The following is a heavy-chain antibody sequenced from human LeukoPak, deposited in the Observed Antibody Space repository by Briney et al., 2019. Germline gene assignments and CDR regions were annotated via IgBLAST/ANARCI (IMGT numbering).Heavy chain of an antibody. V-gene: IGHV3-48*01. CDR3: ARDPHAGIFDS. Sequence: GGSLRLSCATSGFTFGDFHMNWLRQAPGKGLEHVSYISGGGSMTYYADSVVGRFSISRDDARTYLYLQMDSLRARDTAVYYCARDPHAGIFDSWGQGTLVTVSS. CDR1: GFTFGDFH. J-gene: IGHJ4*02. CDR2: ISGGGSMT.